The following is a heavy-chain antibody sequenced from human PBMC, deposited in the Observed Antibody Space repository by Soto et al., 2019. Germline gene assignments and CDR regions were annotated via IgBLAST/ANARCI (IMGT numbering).Heavy chain of an antibody. CDR2: IYHSGST. D-gene: IGHD7-27*01. V-gene: IGHV4-30-2*01. Sequence: KPSETLSLTCAVSGGSISSGGYSWSWIRQPPGKGLEWIGYIYHSGSTYYNPSLKSRVTISVDRSKNQFSLKLSSVTAADTAVYYCARGPGAFDYWGQGTLVTVSS. CDR1: GGSISSGGYS. J-gene: IGHJ4*02. CDR3: ARGPGAFDY.